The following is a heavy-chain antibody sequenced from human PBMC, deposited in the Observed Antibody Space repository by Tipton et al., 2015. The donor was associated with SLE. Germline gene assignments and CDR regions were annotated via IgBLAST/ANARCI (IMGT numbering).Heavy chain of an antibody. CDR3: ARDRSSGWYGSDY. D-gene: IGHD6-19*01. V-gene: IGHV4-34*01. CDR2: INHSGST. Sequence: GLVKPSETLSLTCAVYGGSFSGYYWSWIRQPPGKGLEWIGEINHSGSTNYNPSLKSRVTISVDTSKNQFSLKLSSVTAADTAVYYCARDRSSGWYGSDYWGQGTLVTVSS. CDR1: GGSFSGYY. J-gene: IGHJ4*02.